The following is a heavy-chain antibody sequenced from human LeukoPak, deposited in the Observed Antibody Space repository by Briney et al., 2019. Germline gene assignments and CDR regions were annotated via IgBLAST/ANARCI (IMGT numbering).Heavy chain of an antibody. V-gene: IGHV1-18*01. CDR2: ISAYNGNT. D-gene: IGHD3-3*01. Sequence: ASVKVSCKASSYTFTSYGISWVRQAPGQGLEWMGWISAYNGNTNYAQKLQGRVTMTTDTSTSTAYMELRSLRSDDTAVYYCARETKDYDFWSGYSGYFDYWGQGTLVTVSS. CDR1: SYTFTSYG. CDR3: ARETKDYDFWSGYSGYFDY. J-gene: IGHJ4*02.